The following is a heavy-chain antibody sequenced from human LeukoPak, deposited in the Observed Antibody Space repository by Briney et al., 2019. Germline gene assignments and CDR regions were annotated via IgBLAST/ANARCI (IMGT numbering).Heavy chain of an antibody. CDR3: ARHIAVAGTLWFDP. D-gene: IGHD6-19*01. J-gene: IGHJ5*02. V-gene: IGHV1-46*01. CDR1: GYTFTSYY. Sequence: ASVKVSCKASGYTFTSYYIYWVRQAPGQGLEWMGVINPSGGSTNYAQKFQGRVTITRDTSTSTVYMELSSLRSEDTAVYYCARHIAVAGTLWFDPWGQGTLVTVSS. CDR2: INPSGGST.